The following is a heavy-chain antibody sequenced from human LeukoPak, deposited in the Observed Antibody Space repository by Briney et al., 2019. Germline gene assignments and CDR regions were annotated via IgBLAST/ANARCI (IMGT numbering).Heavy chain of an antibody. Sequence: GESLKISCKGSGYSFTSSWIGWVRQMPGKGLEWMGIIYPDDSQTRYSPSFQGQVTISADKSISTAYLQWSSLKASDTATYYCARMTGSYHSPLGYWGQGTLVTVSS. J-gene: IGHJ4*02. CDR1: GYSFTSSW. CDR3: ARMTGSYHSPLGY. V-gene: IGHV5-51*01. CDR2: IYPDDSQT. D-gene: IGHD1-26*01.